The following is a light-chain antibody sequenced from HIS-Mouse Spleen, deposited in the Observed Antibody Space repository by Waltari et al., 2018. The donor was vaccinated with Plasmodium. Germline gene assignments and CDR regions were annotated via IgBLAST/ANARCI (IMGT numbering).Light chain of an antibody. V-gene: IGLV2-23*01. CDR2: EGS. Sequence: QSALTQPASVSGSPGQSITISCTGTSSDVGSYTLVSWYQQHPGKAPKLMIYEGSKRPSVFSNRFSGAKSGNTASLTISGLQAEDEADYYCCSYAGSSTYVFGTGTKVTVL. CDR3: CSYAGSSTYV. CDR1: SSDVGSYTL. J-gene: IGLJ1*01.